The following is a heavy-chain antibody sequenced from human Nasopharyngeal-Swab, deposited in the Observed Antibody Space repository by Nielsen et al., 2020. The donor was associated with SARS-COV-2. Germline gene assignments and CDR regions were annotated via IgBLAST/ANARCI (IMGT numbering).Heavy chain of an antibody. CDR1: GFTFSSYA. D-gene: IGHD1-26*01. V-gene: IGHV3-23*03. CDR3: AKDQGSYYDY. CDR2: IYSGGSST. Sequence: GESLKISCAASGFTFSSYAMSWVRQAPGKGLEWVSVIYSGGSSTYYADSVKGRFTISRDKSKNTLYLQMNSLRAEDTVVYYCAKDQGSYYDYWGQGTLVTVSS. J-gene: IGHJ4*02.